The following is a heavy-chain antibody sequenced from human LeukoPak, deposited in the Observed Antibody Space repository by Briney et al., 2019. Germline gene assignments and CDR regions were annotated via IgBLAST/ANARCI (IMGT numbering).Heavy chain of an antibody. CDR1: GGSISSYY. J-gene: IGHJ5*02. CDR3: ARARPRFDP. V-gene: IGHV4-59*01. CDR2: IYYSGST. Sequence: SETLSLTCTVSGGSISSYYWSWIRQPPGKGLEWIGYIYYSGSTNYNPSLKSRVTISVDTSKNQFSLKLSSVTAADTAVYCCARARPRFDPWGQGTLVTVSS.